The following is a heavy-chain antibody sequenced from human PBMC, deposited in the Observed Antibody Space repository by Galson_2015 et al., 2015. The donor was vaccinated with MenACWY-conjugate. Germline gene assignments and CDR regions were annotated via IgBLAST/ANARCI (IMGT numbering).Heavy chain of an antibody. D-gene: IGHD2-2*01. CDR3: AHSPYCSTTSCYAASAFDV. CDR1: GFSLSTSRVG. Sequence: PELERPTQTLTLACTFSGFSLSTSRVGVGWIRQPPGQALEWLSIIYWDDDKRYSPSLKSRLTITKDTSKNQVVLSMTNMDPVDTATYYCAHSPYCSTTSCYAASAFDVWGQGTVVPVSS. CDR2: IYWDDDK. J-gene: IGHJ3*01. V-gene: IGHV2-5*02.